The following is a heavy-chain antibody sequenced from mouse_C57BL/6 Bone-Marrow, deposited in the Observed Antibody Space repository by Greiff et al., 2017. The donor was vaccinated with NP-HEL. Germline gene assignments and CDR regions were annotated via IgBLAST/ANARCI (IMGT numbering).Heavy chain of an antibody. Sequence: QVQLQQPGAELVKPGASVKLSCKASGYTFTSYWMHWVKQRPGQGLEWIGMINPNSGSTNYNEKFKSKATLTVDKSSSTAYMQLSSLTSEDSAVYYCARWGDYYGSSYYFDYWGQGTTLTVSS. CDR2: INPNSGST. V-gene: IGHV1-64*01. CDR3: ARWGDYYGSSYYFDY. J-gene: IGHJ2*01. CDR1: GYTFTSYW. D-gene: IGHD1-1*01.